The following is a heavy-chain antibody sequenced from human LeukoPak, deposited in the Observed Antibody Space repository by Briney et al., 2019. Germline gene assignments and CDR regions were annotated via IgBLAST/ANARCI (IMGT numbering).Heavy chain of an antibody. CDR1: GFTFSNYW. Sequence: GGSLRLSCAASGFTFSNYWMIWVRQAPGKGLEWVGNIKQDGSEKRYADSVRGRFSISRDNAQTSLYLQMNSLRAEDTAAYYCARASDPWLQLTWGQGTLVTVSS. CDR3: ARASDPWLQLT. V-gene: IGHV3-7*05. D-gene: IGHD5-24*01. CDR2: IKQDGSEK. J-gene: IGHJ5*02.